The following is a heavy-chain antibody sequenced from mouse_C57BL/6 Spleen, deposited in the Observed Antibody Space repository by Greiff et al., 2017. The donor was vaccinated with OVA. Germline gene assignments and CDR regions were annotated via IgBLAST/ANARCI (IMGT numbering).Heavy chain of an antibody. D-gene: IGHD2-4*01. V-gene: IGHV10-1*01. CDR1: GFSFNTYA. CDR3: VRQGDYGFAY. Sequence: EAGGGLVQPKGSLNLSCAAPGFSFNTYAMNRVRQAPGKGLEWVARIRSKSNNYATYYADSVKNRFTISRDDSDSMLYLQMNNLKTEDTAMYYCVRQGDYGFAYWGQGTLVTVSA. CDR2: IRSKSNNYAT. J-gene: IGHJ3*01.